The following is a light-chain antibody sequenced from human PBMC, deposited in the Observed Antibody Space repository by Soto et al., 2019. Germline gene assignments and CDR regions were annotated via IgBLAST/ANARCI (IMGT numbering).Light chain of an antibody. Sequence: IQMTQSPSSLSASVGDRVTITCRASQRISTYLNWFQQRPGKAPRLLIYAASTLQSGVPSRFSGSGSGTDFTLTISSLQPEDFATYYCQQSFNTPLTFGQGTKVDI. J-gene: IGKJ1*01. CDR3: QQSFNTPLT. V-gene: IGKV1-39*01. CDR2: AAS. CDR1: QRISTY.